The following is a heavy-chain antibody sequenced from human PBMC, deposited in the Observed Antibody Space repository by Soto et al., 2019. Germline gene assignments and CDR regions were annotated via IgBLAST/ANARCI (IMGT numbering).Heavy chain of an antibody. J-gene: IGHJ4*02. CDR2: IIPYYNTL. CDR1: EGTFNSYA. Sequence: QAQVVQSGAEVMKPGSSVNLSCKASEGTFNSYAIAWVRQAPGQGLEWMGGIIPYYNTLNYAQKFQDRVTITADDSTNTVYMELSSLRSDDTAVYFCASGASRWYPYFFDSWAQGTLVTVSS. V-gene: IGHV1-69*01. CDR3: ASGASRWYPYFFDS. D-gene: IGHD6-13*01.